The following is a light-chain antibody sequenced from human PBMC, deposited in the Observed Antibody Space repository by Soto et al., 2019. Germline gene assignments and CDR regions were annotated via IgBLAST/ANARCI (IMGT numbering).Light chain of an antibody. Sequence: QSVLTQPASGSGAPGRAITSSCTGTSSDVGNYNLGSWYQQHPGKVPKLIIYDDGKRPSGVSNRFSGSKSGNTASLTISGLQAEDEADYYCCSYAASSTYVFGTGTKVTXL. CDR3: CSYAASSTYV. CDR2: DDG. V-gene: IGLV2-23*01. J-gene: IGLJ1*01. CDR1: SSDVGNYNL.